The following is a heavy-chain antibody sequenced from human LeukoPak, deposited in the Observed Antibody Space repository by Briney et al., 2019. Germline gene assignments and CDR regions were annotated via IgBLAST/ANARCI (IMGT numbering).Heavy chain of an antibody. J-gene: IGHJ2*01. V-gene: IGHV3-23*01. CDR2: ISGGGGST. Sequence: PGASLRLSCAASGFTFSSYAMRWVRQAPGKGLEWVSAISGGGGSTYYADSVRGRFTISRDNSKNTLYLQMNSLRAEDTAVYYCAKNRAGYNWYFDLWGRGTLVTVSS. CDR3: AKNRAGYNWYFDL. CDR1: GFTFSSYA. D-gene: IGHD3-9*01.